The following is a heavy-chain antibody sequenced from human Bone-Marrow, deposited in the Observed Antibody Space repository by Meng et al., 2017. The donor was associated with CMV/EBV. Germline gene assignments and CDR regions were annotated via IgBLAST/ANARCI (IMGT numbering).Heavy chain of an antibody. Sequence: SETLSLTCTVSGGSISSYYWSWIRQPPGKGLEWIGYIYYSGSTNYNPSLKSRVTISVDTSKNQFSRKLSSVTAADTAVYFCAREGASYGGIDYWGQGTLVTVSS. CDR1: GGSISSYY. CDR2: IYYSGST. V-gene: IGHV4-59*01. J-gene: IGHJ4*02. CDR3: AREGASYGGIDY. D-gene: IGHD3-16*01.